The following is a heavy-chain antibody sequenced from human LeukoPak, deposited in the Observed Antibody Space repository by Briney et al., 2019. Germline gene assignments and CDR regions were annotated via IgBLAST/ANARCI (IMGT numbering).Heavy chain of an antibody. CDR3: ARELDLRLVDITRYYYYYGMDV. V-gene: IGHV3-30*03. J-gene: IGHJ6*02. D-gene: IGHD2-15*01. CDR2: ISYDGSNK. Sequence: GGSLRLSCAASGFTFSSYGMHWVRQAPGKGLEWVAVISYDGSNKYYADSVKGRFTISRDNSKNTLYLQMNSLRAEDTAVYYCARELDLRLVDITRYYYYYGMDVWGQGTTVTVSS. CDR1: GFTFSSYG.